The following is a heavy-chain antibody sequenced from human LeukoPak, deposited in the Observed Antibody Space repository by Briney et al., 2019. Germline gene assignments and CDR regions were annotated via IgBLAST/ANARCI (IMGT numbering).Heavy chain of an antibody. V-gene: IGHV1-2*02. CDR3: ASGVMDFDRGSYYDDAFDI. D-gene: IGHD3-22*01. J-gene: IGHJ3*02. Sequence: ASVTVSCKASGYTFTDYYIHWVRQAPGQGLEWMGWINPNSGGTNYAQKFRGRVTMTRDASISTAYMELSRLRSDDTAIYFCASGVMDFDRGSYYDDAFDIWGQGTMVTVSS. CDR2: INPNSGGT. CDR1: GYTFTDYY.